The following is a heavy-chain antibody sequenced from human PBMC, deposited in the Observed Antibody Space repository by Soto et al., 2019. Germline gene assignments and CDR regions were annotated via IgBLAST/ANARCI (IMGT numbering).Heavy chain of an antibody. CDR2: ISTDGTEK. Sequence: GGSLRLSCVASGFTFSSYVIHWVRQAPGKGLEWVALISTDGTEKHYPGSVRGRFTISRDNSKNTLYLQMNSLRAEDTAVYYCARDLGYYDFWSGYSSRSYYGMDVWGQGTTVTVSS. V-gene: IGHV3-30-3*01. D-gene: IGHD3-3*01. CDR1: GFTFSSYV. CDR3: ARDLGYYDFWSGYSSRSYYGMDV. J-gene: IGHJ6*02.